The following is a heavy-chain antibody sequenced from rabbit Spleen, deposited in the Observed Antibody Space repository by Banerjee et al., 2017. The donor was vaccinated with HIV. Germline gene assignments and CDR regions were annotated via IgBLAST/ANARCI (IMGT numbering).Heavy chain of an antibody. Sequence: QEQLMESGGGLVQPGGSLKLSCTASGFSFSSGYDMCWVRQAPGKGLEWIACIYAGSSGSTYSATWAKGRFTISKTSSTTVTLQMTSLTAADTATYFCARDAGTSFSTYGMDVWGQGTLVTVS. CDR2: IYAGSSGST. J-gene: IGHJ6*01. V-gene: IGHV1S45*01. D-gene: IGHD8-1*01. CDR3: ARDAGTSFSTYGMDV. CDR1: GFSFSSGYD.